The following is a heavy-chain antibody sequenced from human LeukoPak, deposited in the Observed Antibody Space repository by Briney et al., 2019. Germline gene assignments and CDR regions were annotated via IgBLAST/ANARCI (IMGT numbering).Heavy chain of an antibody. D-gene: IGHD3-22*01. CDR2: ISSSSTFI. J-gene: IGHJ4*02. CDR1: GFPFSTYT. V-gene: IGHV3-21*01. CDR3: ARDSSIGYDRVNFDY. Sequence: PGGSLRLSCAASGFPFSTYTMDWVRQAPGKGLEWVSSISSSSTFIHYADSLKGRFTISRDNARNSLYLQMNSLRAEDTALYYCARDSSIGYDRVNFDYGGQGTLVTVSS.